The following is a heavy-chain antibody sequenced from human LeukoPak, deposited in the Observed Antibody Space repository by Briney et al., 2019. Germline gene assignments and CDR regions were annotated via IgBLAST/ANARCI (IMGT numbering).Heavy chain of an antibody. CDR2: INPNSGGT. V-gene: IGHV1-2*02. J-gene: IGHJ4*02. CDR1: GYTFTGYY. CDR3: ARGDGSGSYYNPIY. Sequence: ASVKVSCKASGYTFTGYYMHWVRQAPGQGLEWMGWINPNSGGTNYEQKFQGRVTMTRDTSLTTAYMELSSLSSDDTAVYYCARGDGSGSYYNPIYWGQGSLVTVSS. D-gene: IGHD3-10*01.